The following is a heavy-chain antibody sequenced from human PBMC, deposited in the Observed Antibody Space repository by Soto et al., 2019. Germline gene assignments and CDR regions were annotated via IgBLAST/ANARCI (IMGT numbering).Heavy chain of an antibody. Sequence: PSETLSLTCTVSGGSISSYYWSWIRQPPGKGLEWIGYIYYSGSTNYNPSLKSRVTISVDTSKNQFSLKLSSVTAADTAVYYCASGIGTTTVTPPEMDVWGKGTTVTVSA. D-gene: IGHD4-4*01. CDR2: IYYSGST. J-gene: IGHJ6*04. CDR3: ASGIGTTTVTPPEMDV. V-gene: IGHV4-59*08. CDR1: GGSISSYY.